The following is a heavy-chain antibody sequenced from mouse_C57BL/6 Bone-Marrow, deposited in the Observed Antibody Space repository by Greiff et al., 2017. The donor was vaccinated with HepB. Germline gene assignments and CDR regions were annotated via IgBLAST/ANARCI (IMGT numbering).Heavy chain of an antibody. D-gene: IGHD2-1*01. Sequence: DVKLVESEGGLVQPGSSMKLSCTASGFTFSDYYMAWVRQVPEKGLEWVANINYDGSSTYYLDSLKSRFIISRDNAKNILYLQMSSLKSEDTATYYCARMRDGNYVDYWGQGTTLTVSS. V-gene: IGHV5-16*01. CDR1: GFTFSDYY. CDR2: INYDGSST. CDR3: ARMRDGNYVDY. J-gene: IGHJ2*01.